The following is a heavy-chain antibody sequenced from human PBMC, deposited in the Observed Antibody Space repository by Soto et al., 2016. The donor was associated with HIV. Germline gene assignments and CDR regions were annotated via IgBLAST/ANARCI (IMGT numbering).Heavy chain of an antibody. CDR1: GFTFSSYS. CDR2: ISSSSSTI. D-gene: IGHD5-18*01. Sequence: EVQLVESGGGLVQPGGSLRLSCAASGFTFSSYSMNWVRQAPGKGLEWVSYISSSSSTIYYADSVKGRFTISRDNAKNSLYLQMNSLRAEDTAVYYCARPGYSYGYDHWGQGTLVTVSS. J-gene: IGHJ4*02. V-gene: IGHV3-48*04. CDR3: ARPGYSYGYDH.